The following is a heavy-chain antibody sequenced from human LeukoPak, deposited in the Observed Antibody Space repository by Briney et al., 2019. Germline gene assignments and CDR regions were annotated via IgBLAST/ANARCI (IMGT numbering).Heavy chain of an antibody. D-gene: IGHD1-14*01. J-gene: IGHJ5*02. CDR1: GFTFSSYS. CDR3: ARGRTAQPGYNWFDP. CDR2: ISSSSSYI. Sequence: PGGSLRLSCAASGFTFSSYSMNWVRQAPGKGLEWVSSISSSSSYIYYADSVKGRFTIPRDNAKNSLYLQMNSLRAEDTAVYYCARGRTAQPGYNWFDPWGQGTLVTVSS. V-gene: IGHV3-21*01.